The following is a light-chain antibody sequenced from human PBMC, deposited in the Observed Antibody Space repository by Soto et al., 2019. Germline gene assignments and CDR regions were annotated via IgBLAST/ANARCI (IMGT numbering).Light chain of an antibody. CDR2: RNN. CDR1: SSNIGSNY. J-gene: IGLJ1*01. Sequence: QPVLTQPPSASGTPGQRVTISCSGSSSNIGSNYVYWYQQLPGTAPKLIIYRNNQRPSGVPDRFSGSKSGTSASLAISGLRSEDEADYYCAAWDDSLSALYVFGTGTKLTVL. V-gene: IGLV1-47*01. CDR3: AAWDDSLSALYV.